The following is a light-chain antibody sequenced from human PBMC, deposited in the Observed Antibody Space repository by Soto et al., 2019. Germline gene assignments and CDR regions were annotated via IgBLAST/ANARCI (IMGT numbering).Light chain of an antibody. V-gene: IGLV2-23*01. CDR2: EGI. Sequence: QSALTQHASVSGSPGQSITISCTGASSDVGNYDLVSWYQHHPGKAPKLMIYEGIKRPSGVSNRFSGSKSGNTASLTISGLQTEDEADYYCCSYAGSSTLVLFGGGTKLTVL. J-gene: IGLJ2*01. CDR3: CSYAGSSTLVL. CDR1: SSDVGNYDL.